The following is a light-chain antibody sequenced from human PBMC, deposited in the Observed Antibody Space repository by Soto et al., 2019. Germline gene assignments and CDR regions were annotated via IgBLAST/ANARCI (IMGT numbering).Light chain of an antibody. Sequence: DIQMTQSPSTLSASVGDRVTITCRASHSISNWLAWYQQKPGKAPKLLIYDASSLESGVPSRFSGSGSGTEFTLTISSLQRDDFATYYCQQYNTYSPTWTFGQGTKVDI. V-gene: IGKV1-5*01. CDR1: HSISNW. CDR3: QQYNTYSPTWT. CDR2: DAS. J-gene: IGKJ1*01.